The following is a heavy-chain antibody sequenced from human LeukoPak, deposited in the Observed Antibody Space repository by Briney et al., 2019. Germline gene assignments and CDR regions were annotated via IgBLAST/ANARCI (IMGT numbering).Heavy chain of an antibody. J-gene: IGHJ4*02. CDR3: ARGPPEYDILTGYYNGGFDY. Sequence: HTLSVTCEVSGGSISSDGYSWSWIAHPPGKGLVWIVYLYHSGSTYYHQSLKSRVTISVDRSKNQFSLKLSSVTAADTAVYYCARGPPEYDILTGYYNGGFDYWGQGTLVTVSS. V-gene: IGHV4-30-2*01. CDR2: LYHSGST. CDR1: GGSISSDGYS. D-gene: IGHD3-9*01.